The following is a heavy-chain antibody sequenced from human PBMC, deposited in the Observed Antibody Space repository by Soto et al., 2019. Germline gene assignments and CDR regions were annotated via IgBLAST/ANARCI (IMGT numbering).Heavy chain of an antibody. D-gene: IGHD6-19*01. CDR2: ISSSGSTI. J-gene: IGHJ5*02. V-gene: IGHV3-11*01. Sequence: GGSLRLSCAASGFTFSDYYMSWIRQAPGKGLEWVSYISSSGSTIYYADSVKGRFTIPRDNAKNSLYLQMNSLRAEDTAVYYCARDLSIAVAGTWENWFDPWGQGTLVTVSS. CDR1: GFTFSDYY. CDR3: ARDLSIAVAGTWENWFDP.